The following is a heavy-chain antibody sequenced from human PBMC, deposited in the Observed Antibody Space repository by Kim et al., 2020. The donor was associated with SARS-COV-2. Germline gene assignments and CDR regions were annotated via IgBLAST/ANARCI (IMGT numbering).Heavy chain of an antibody. CDR1: GFTFSSYA. D-gene: IGHD3-10*01. V-gene: IGHV3-23*01. CDR3: ANIPEVRGVIRGY. J-gene: IGHJ4*02. CDR2: ISGSGGST. Sequence: GGSLRLSCAASGFTFSSYAMSWVRQAPGKGLEWVSAISGSGGSTYYADSVKGRFTISRDNSKNTLYLQMNSLRAEDTAVYYCANIPEVRGVIRGYWGQGTLVTVSS.